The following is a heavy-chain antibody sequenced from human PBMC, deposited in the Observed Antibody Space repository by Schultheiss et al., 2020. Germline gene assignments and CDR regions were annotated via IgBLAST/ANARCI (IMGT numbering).Heavy chain of an antibody. D-gene: IGHD3-16*01. J-gene: IGHJ4*02. Sequence: GGSLRLSCAASGFTFSSYSMNWVRQAPGKGLEWVGRIKSKTDGGTTDYAAPVKGRFTISRDDSKNTLYLQMNSLKTEDTAVYYCTTRGSTRGIRNFDYWGQGTLVTV. CDR2: IKSKTDGGTT. CDR1: GFTFSSYS. V-gene: IGHV3-15*01. CDR3: TTRGSTRGIRNFDY.